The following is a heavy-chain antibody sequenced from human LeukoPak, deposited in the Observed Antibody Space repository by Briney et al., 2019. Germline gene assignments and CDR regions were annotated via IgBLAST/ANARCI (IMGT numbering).Heavy chain of an antibody. CDR3: ARSEWELYYFDY. CDR2: ITPIFGTA. D-gene: IGHD1-26*01. CDR1: GGTFSSYA. V-gene: IGHV1-69*13. J-gene: IGHJ4*02. Sequence: ASVKVSCKASGGTFSSYAISWVRQAPGQGLEWMGGITPIFGTANYAQKFQGRVTITADESTSTAYMELSSLRSEDTAVYYCARSEWELYYFDYWGQGTLVTVSS.